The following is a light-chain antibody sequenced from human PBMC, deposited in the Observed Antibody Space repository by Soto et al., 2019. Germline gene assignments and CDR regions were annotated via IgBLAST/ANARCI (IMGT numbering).Light chain of an antibody. J-gene: IGKJ4*01. V-gene: IGKV3-20*01. Sequence: EIVLTQSPGTLSLSPGERATLSCRASQSVNNNFLAWYQQKPGQAPRLLIYDASSRATGIPDRFSGSGSGTDFTLNISRLEPEEFAVYYCQQYVTSPLTFGGGTKVEIK. CDR1: QSVNNNF. CDR2: DAS. CDR3: QQYVTSPLT.